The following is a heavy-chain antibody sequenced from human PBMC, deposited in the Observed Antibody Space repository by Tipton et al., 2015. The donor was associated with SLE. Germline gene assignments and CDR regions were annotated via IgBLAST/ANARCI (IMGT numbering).Heavy chain of an antibody. CDR3: ARDFTNPYYYYMDA. J-gene: IGHJ6*03. Sequence: GLVKPSETLSLTYTVSGGSVSSGSYYWSWIRQPPGKGLEWIGYIYYSGNTHYNPSLKSRVTISVDTSKNQFSLKLSSVTAADTAVYYCARDFTNPYYYYMDAWGKGTTVTVSS. V-gene: IGHV4-61*01. CDR1: GGSVSSGSYY. CDR2: IYYSGNT.